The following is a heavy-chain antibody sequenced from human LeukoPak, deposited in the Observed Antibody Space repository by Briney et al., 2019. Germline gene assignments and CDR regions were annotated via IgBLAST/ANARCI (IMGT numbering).Heavy chain of an antibody. Sequence: SETLSLTCAVSGGSISSINWWSWVRQPPGKGLEWIGEIYHNGFTNYNPSLKSRVTISVDKSKDQFSLRLTSVTAADTAVYYCARGSSSSWYVDYWGQGTLVTVSS. V-gene: IGHV4-4*02. CDR1: GGSISSINW. CDR3: ARGSSSSWYVDY. J-gene: IGHJ4*02. CDR2: IYHNGFT. D-gene: IGHD6-13*01.